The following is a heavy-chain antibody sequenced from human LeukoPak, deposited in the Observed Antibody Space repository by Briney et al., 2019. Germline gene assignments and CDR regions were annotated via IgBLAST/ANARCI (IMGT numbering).Heavy chain of an antibody. J-gene: IGHJ2*01. D-gene: IGHD3-10*01. CDR2: ISRSTSYI. Sequence: GGSLRLSCADSGFTFSSYSLNWVRQAPGKGLEWVSSISRSTSYIYYADSVKGRFTISRDNAKNSLYLQMNSLRAEDTAVYYCARENYYTSGSYSYWYFDLWGRGTLVAVSS. CDR1: GFTFSSYS. CDR3: ARENYYTSGSYSYWYFDL. V-gene: IGHV3-21*01.